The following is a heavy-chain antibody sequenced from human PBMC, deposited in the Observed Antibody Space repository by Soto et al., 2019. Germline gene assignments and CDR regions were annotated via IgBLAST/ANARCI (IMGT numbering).Heavy chain of an antibody. CDR1: GYTFTSYA. V-gene: IGHV1-3*05. J-gene: IGHJ4*02. CDR2: INAGNGNT. CDR3: ARAVAVPAAFDY. Sequence: QVQLVQSGTEEKKPGASVKVSCKASGYTFTSYAMHWVRQAPGQRLEWMGWINAGNGNTKYSQKFQGRVTITRDTSASTAYIEVISLRSHDTAVYYCARAVAVPAAFDYWGQGTLVTVSS. D-gene: IGHD6-19*01.